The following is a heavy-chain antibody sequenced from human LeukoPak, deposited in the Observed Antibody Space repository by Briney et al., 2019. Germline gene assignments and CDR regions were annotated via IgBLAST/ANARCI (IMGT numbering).Heavy chain of an antibody. V-gene: IGHV4-61*02. J-gene: IGHJ6*03. CDR1: GGSISSGSYY. D-gene: IGHD3-10*01. Sequence: SETLSLTCTVSGGSISSGSYYWSWIRQPAGKGLEWIGRIYTSGSTNYNPSLKSRVTMSVDTSKNQFSLKLSSVTAADTAVYYCARVHYGSGSYYNGEEYYYYYMDVWGKGTTVTISS. CDR2: IYTSGST. CDR3: ARVHYGSGSYYNGEEYYYYYMDV.